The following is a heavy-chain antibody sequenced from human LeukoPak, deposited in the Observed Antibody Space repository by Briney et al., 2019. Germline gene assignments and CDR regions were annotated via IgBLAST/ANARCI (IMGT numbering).Heavy chain of an antibody. Sequence: GGSLRLSCAASGFPFSNYWMSWVRQAPGRRLEWVANIKQDGGEMSYADSVKGRFTISKDNAKNSLYLQMNSLRAADTAVYYCVREDRSCYYYWGQGAVVIVSS. D-gene: IGHD1-26*01. CDR3: VREDRSCYYY. CDR1: GFPFSNYW. CDR2: IKQDGGEM. J-gene: IGHJ4*02. V-gene: IGHV3-7*03.